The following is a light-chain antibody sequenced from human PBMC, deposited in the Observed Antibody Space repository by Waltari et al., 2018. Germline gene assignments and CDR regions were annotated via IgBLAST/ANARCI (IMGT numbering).Light chain of an antibody. J-gene: IGKJ3*01. Sequence: DIVMTQSPDSLAVSLGERATINCKSSQSVFYSGNNRNYLAWYQQKPGQPPKLLIYWASTRESGVPERFSGSGSGTDFTLTISSLQAEDVAVYYCQQYYSSPDTFGPGTKVDIK. V-gene: IGKV4-1*01. CDR3: QQYYSSPDT. CDR1: QSVFYSGNNRNY. CDR2: WAS.